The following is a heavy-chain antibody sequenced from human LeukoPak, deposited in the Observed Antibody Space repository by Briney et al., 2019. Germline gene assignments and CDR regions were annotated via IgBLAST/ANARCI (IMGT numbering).Heavy chain of an antibody. D-gene: IGHD3-22*01. V-gene: IGHV4-59*01. Sequence: SETLSLTCTVSGGSISSYYWSWIRQPPGKGLEWIGYIYYSGSTNYNTSLKSRVTISVDTSKNQFSLKLSSVTAADTAVYYCARGSAYYYDSSGYPTFDYWAQGTLVTVSS. CDR1: GGSISSYY. J-gene: IGHJ4*02. CDR3: ARGSAYYYDSSGYPTFDY. CDR2: IYYSGST.